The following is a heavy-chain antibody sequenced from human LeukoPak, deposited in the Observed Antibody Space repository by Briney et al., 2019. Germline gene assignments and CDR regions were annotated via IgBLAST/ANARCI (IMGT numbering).Heavy chain of an antibody. J-gene: IGHJ4*02. V-gene: IGHV3-21*01. Sequence: GGSLRLSCAASGFTFSSNWMSWVRQAPGKGLEWVSSISSSSSYIYYADSVKGRFTISRDNAKNSLYLQMNSLRAEDTAVYYCARDDSYYPLDYWGQGTLVTVSS. D-gene: IGHD3-10*01. CDR2: ISSSSSYI. CDR1: GFTFSSNW. CDR3: ARDDSYYPLDY.